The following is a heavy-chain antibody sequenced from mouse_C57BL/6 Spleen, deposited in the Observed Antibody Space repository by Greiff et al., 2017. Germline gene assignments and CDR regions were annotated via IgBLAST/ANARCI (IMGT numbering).Heavy chain of an antibody. CDR3: ARLRENFDY. Sequence: VQLQQSGPELVKPGASVKISCKASGYAFSSSWMNWVKQRPGKGLEWIGRIYPGDGDTNYNGKFKGKATLTADKSSSTAYMQLSSLTSEDSAVYFCARLRENFDYWGQGTTLTVSS. CDR2: IYPGDGDT. CDR1: GYAFSSSW. V-gene: IGHV1-82*01. J-gene: IGHJ2*01.